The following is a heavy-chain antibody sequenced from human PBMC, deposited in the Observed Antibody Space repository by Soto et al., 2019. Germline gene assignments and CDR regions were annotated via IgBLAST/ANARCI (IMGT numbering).Heavy chain of an antibody. V-gene: IGHV1-69*10. CDR1: GGTFSSYA. CDR3: ARDPDGTTDPLPYYMDV. CDR2: IIPIFGIA. J-gene: IGHJ6*03. Sequence: ASVKVSCKASGGTFSSYAISWVRQAPGQGLEWMGGIIPIFGIANYAQKFQGRVTITADKSTSTAYMELSSLRSEDTAVYYCARDPDGTTDPLPYYMDVWGKGTTVTVSS. D-gene: IGHD1-1*01.